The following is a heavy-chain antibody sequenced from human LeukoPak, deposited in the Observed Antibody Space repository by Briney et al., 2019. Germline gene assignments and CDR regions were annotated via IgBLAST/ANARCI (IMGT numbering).Heavy chain of an antibody. Sequence: PSETLSLTCTVSGGSISSSSYYWGWIRQPPGKGLEWIGSIYYSGSTYYNPSLKSRVTISVDTSKNQFSLKLSSVTAADTAVYYCASSGYSSGWYPGDAFDIWGQGTMVTVSS. V-gene: IGHV4-39*07. CDR3: ASSGYSSGWYPGDAFDI. CDR2: IYYSGST. CDR1: GGSISSSSYY. J-gene: IGHJ3*02. D-gene: IGHD6-19*01.